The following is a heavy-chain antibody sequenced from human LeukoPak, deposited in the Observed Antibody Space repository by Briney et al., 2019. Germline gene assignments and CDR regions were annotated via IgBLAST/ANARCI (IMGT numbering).Heavy chain of an antibody. CDR1: GFTFSSYG. V-gene: IGHV3-30*18. Sequence: GGSLRLSCAASGFTFSSYGMHWVRQAPGKGLEWVAVISYDGSNKYYADSVKGRFTISRDNSKNTLYLQMNSLRAEDTAVYYCAKNSEIPAAIGGYGMDVWGQGTTVTVSS. CDR2: ISYDGSNK. J-gene: IGHJ6*02. CDR3: AKNSEIPAAIGGYGMDV. D-gene: IGHD2-2*01.